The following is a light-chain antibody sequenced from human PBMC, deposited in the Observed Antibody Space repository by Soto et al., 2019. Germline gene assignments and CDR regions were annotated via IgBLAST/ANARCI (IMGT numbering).Light chain of an antibody. Sequence: DIQMTQSPSFMSASVGDRVTVTCRASQGINRWLAWYQQKPGKAPKLLIYTTSTLASRVPSRFSGSGSGTDFNLTINSPPPENFATYSCQQANSFPITYDQETRLEIK. CDR2: TTS. V-gene: IGKV1-12*01. J-gene: IGKJ5*01. CDR1: QGINRW. CDR3: QQANSFPIT.